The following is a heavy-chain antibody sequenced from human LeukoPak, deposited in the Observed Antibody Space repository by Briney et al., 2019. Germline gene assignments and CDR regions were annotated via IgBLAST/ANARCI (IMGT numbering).Heavy chain of an antibody. CDR1: GFTFSSYA. J-gene: IGHJ3*02. CDR3: AKDYYDSSSFYVDDAFDI. V-gene: IGHV3-23*01. D-gene: IGHD3-22*01. Sequence: GGSLRLSCAASGFTFSSYAMSWVRQAPGKGLEWVSAISGSGGSTYYADSVKGRFTISRDNSKNTLYLQMNSLRAEDTAVYYCAKDYYDSSSFYVDDAFDIWGQGTMVTVSS. CDR2: ISGSGGST.